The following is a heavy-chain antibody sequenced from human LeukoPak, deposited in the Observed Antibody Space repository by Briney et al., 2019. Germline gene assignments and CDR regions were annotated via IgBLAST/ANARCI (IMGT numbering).Heavy chain of an antibody. CDR3: ARDRAVPTAPGYWFDP. D-gene: IGHD4-11*01. V-gene: IGHV4-59*01. J-gene: IGHJ5*02. CDR1: GDSITTYF. Sequence: SETLSLTCTVSGDSITTYFWSWIRQPPGKGLEWIGYIYYSGTTNYNPSLKSRVTISVDTSKRQVSLKLSSVTAADTAVYYCARDRAVPTAPGYWFDPWGQGTLVTVSS. CDR2: IYYSGTT.